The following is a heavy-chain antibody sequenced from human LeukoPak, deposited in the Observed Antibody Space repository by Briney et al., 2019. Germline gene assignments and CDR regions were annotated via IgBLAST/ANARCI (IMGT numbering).Heavy chain of an antibody. CDR2: ISCSGAST. V-gene: IGHV3-23*01. CDR1: GFTFSSYV. J-gene: IGHJ4*02. D-gene: IGHD3-10*01. Sequence: GGSLRLSCVASGFTFSSYVMNWVRQAPGKGRDWVSGISCSGASTYYADSVKGRFTISRASSNSTLYLQMNSLRVEDTALYYCAQGRYGSGSPPPDYWGQGTLVTVSS. CDR3: AQGRYGSGSPPPDY.